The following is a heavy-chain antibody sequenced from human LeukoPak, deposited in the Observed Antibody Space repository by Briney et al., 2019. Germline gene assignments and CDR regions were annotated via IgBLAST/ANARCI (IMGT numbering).Heavy chain of an antibody. D-gene: IGHD5-12*01. Sequence: SETLSLTCTVSGGSISSSSYYWGWIRQPPGKGLEWIGSIYYSGSTYYNPSLKSRVTISVDTSKNQFSLKLSSVTAADTAVYYCARVRFVSSYDPSLDYWGQGTLVTVSS. CDR1: GGSISSSSYY. V-gene: IGHV4-39*07. J-gene: IGHJ4*02. CDR3: ARVRFVSSYDPSLDY. CDR2: IYYSGST.